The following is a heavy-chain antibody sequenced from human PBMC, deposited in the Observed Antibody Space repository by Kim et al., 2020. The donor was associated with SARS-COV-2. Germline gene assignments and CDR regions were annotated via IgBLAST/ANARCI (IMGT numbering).Heavy chain of an antibody. J-gene: IGHJ3*02. CDR3: ARDNNFGECDAFDI. D-gene: IGHD3-10*01. V-gene: IGHV7-4-1*02. Sequence: AQGFTGRFVFSLDTSVSTAYLQISSLKAEDTAVYYCARDNNFGECDAFDIWGQGTMVTVSS.